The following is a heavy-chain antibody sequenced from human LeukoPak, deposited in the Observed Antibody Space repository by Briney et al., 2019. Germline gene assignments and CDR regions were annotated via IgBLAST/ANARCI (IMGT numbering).Heavy chain of an antibody. CDR1: GYIFTSYD. CDR3: ARQQLVPNWFDP. D-gene: IGHD6-13*01. Sequence: GASVKVSCKASGYIFTSYDISWVRQAPGQGLEWMGWIRSNDGHTKYAQKFEGRVTMTMDTFTTKFYMELRSLTSDDTAMYYCARQQLVPNWFDPWGQGTLVTVSS. V-gene: IGHV1-18*01. J-gene: IGHJ5*02. CDR2: IRSNDGHT.